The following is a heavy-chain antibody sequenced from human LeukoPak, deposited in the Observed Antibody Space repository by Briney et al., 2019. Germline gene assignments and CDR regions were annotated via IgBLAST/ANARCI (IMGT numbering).Heavy chain of an antibody. CDR3: AKKYNPTYFFVSSGYWDAFEI. CDR1: GLTFSSYA. CDR2: ISGSGGST. J-gene: IGHJ3*02. V-gene: IGHV3-23*01. Sequence: PGASLRLSSAASGLTFSSYAMSWVRQAPGKGQEWVSAISGSGGSTYYADSVKGRFTISRDNSKNTLYLQMNRLRAEDTAVYYCAKKYNPTYFFVSSGYWDAFEIWGQGTMVTVSS. D-gene: IGHD3-22*01.